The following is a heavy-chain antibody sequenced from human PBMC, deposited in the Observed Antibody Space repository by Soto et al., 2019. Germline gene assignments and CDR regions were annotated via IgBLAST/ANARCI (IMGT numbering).Heavy chain of an antibody. Sequence: SETLSLTCTVSGGSISSGDYYWSWIRQPPGKGLEWIGYIYYSGSTYYNPSLKSRVTISVDTSKNQFSLKLSSVTAADTAVYYCASLLKWELRYFDYWGQGTLVTVSS. J-gene: IGHJ4*02. D-gene: IGHD1-26*01. CDR3: ASLLKWELRYFDY. CDR2: IYYSGST. V-gene: IGHV4-30-4*01. CDR1: GGSISSGDYY.